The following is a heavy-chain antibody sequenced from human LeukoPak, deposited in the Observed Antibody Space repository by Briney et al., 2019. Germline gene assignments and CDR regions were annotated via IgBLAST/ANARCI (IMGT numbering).Heavy chain of an antibody. CDR3: ASTTVVTPRGDY. CDR1: GGSISSYY. CDR2: IYYSGST. J-gene: IGHJ4*02. Sequence: SETLSLTCTVSGGSISSYYLNWIRQPPGKGLEWIGYIYYSGSTNYSPSLKSRVTISVDTSKNQFSLKLNSVTAADTAVYYCASTTVVTPRGDYWGQGTLVTVSS. V-gene: IGHV4-59*01. D-gene: IGHD4-23*01.